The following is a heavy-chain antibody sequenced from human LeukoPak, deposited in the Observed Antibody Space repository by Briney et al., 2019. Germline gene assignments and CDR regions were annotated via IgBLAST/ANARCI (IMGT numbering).Heavy chain of an antibody. Sequence: GGSLRLSCAASGFTVSSNYMSWVRQAPGKGLEWVSLIYSGDNTYYSDSVKGRFTVSRDNAKYSLYLQMNSLRDEDTAVYYCARWWNASDIWGQGTMVTVSS. CDR1: GFTVSSNY. D-gene: IGHD2-15*01. CDR2: IYSGDNT. J-gene: IGHJ3*02. CDR3: ARWWNASDI. V-gene: IGHV3-66*01.